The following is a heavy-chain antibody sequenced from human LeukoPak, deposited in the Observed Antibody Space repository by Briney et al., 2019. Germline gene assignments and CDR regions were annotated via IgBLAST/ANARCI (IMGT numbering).Heavy chain of an antibody. D-gene: IGHD3-22*01. CDR3: ARSPLYYDSSGYYARLDY. V-gene: IGHV1-2*02. Sequence: GASVKVSCKASGYTFTGCYMHWVRQAPGQGLEWMGWINPNSGGTNYAQKFQGRVTVTRDTSISTAYMELSALRSDDTAVYYCARSPLYYDSSGYYARLDYWGQGTLVTVSS. J-gene: IGHJ4*02. CDR1: GYTFTGCY. CDR2: INPNSGGT.